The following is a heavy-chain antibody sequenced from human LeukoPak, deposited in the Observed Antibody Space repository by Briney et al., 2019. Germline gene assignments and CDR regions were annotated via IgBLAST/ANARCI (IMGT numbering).Heavy chain of an antibody. Sequence: KTSETLSLTCAVYGGSFTGYYWSWIRQPPGEGLEWIGEIHPNGRTNYNPSLKSRVATSVDTSKNEFSLKLSSVTAADTAVYYCARGRRVLIGERLYYYYMDVWGKGTTVTVSS. D-gene: IGHD4/OR15-4a*01. CDR2: IHPNGRT. CDR1: GGSFTGYY. CDR3: ARGRRVLIGERLYYYYMDV. V-gene: IGHV4-34*01. J-gene: IGHJ6*03.